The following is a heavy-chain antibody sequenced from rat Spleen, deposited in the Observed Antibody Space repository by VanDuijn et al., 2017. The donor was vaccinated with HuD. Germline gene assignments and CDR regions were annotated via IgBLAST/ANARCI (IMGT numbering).Heavy chain of an antibody. CDR1: GFTFSNYG. J-gene: IGHJ3*01. V-gene: IGHV5-20*01. Sequence: EVQLVESGGGLLQPGRSMKLSCAASGFTFSNYGMAWVRQAPKKGLEWVAYISYDGGSTYYRDSVKGRFTISRDIAKSTLYLQMDSLRSEDTAIYYCTSPYNSGQRFPFAYWGQGTLVTVSS. CDR2: ISYDGGST. D-gene: IGHD4-3*01. CDR3: TSPYNSGQRFPFAY.